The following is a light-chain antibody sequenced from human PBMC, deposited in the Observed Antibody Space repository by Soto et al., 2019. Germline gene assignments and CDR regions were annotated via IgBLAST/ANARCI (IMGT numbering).Light chain of an antibody. CDR1: QGISNY. J-gene: IGKJ1*01. CDR2: AAS. Sequence: DIQMTQSPSSLSASVGDRVTITCRASQGISNYLAWYQQKPGKVPKVLIYAASTLQSGVPSRFSGSGSETDFTLTISSLPPEDVANYYCQKYNSAPQTFGQGTKVEIK. CDR3: QKYNSAPQT. V-gene: IGKV1-27*01.